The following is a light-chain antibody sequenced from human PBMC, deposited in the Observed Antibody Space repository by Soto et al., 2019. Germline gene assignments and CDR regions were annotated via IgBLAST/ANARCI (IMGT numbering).Light chain of an antibody. CDR1: SSDVGAYNH. CDR3: CSHAGSYTGV. Sequence: QSALTQPRSVSESPGQSVTISCTGTSSDVGAYNHVSWYQQHPGKAPKLMIYYVSERPSGVPDRFSGSKSGNTASLTISGLQAEDEADYSCCSHAGSYTGVFGGGTKLTVL. J-gene: IGLJ3*02. CDR2: YVS. V-gene: IGLV2-11*01.